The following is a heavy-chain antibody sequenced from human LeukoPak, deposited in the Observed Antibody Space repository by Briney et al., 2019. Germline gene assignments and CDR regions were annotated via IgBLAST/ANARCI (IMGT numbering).Heavy chain of an antibody. Sequence: RAGGSLRLSCAASGFTFDDYGMSWVRQAPGKGLEWVSGINWNGGSTGYADSVKGRFTISRDNAKNSLYLQMNSLRAEDTALYYCAMGYCSGGSCYPQNGYYYYMDVWGKGTTVTVSS. CDR3: AMGYCSGGSCYPQNGYYYYMDV. CDR2: INWNGGST. CDR1: GFTFDDYG. V-gene: IGHV3-20*04. D-gene: IGHD2-15*01. J-gene: IGHJ6*03.